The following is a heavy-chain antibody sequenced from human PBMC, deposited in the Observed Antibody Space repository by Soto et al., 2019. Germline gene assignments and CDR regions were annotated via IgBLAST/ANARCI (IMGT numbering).Heavy chain of an antibody. CDR3: AKDRSIAVAGGVDY. CDR2: IIPIFGTA. J-gene: IGHJ4*02. Sequence: SVKVSCKASGGTFSSYAISWVRQAPGQGLEWMGGIIPIFGTANYAQKFQGRVTITADESTSTAYMELSSLRSEDTAVYYCAKDRSIAVAGGVDYWGQGTLVTVSS. CDR1: GGTFSSYA. V-gene: IGHV1-69*13. D-gene: IGHD6-19*01.